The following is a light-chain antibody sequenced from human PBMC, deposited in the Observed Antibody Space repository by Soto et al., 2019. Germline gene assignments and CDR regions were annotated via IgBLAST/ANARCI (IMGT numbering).Light chain of an antibody. Sequence: EIVLTQSPGTLSLSPGERATLSCRASQSVSSSYLAWYQQKPGQAPRLLIYGASSRATDIPDRFSGSGSGTDFTLAISRLETEDFAVYYCHYYGSPTRTFGEGTKVEIK. J-gene: IGKJ1*01. CDR1: QSVSSSY. CDR2: GAS. CDR3: HYYGSPTRT. V-gene: IGKV3-20*01.